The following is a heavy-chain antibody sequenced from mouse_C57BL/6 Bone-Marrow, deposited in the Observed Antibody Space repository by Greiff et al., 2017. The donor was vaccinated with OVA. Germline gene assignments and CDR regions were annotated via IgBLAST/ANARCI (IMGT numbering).Heavy chain of an antibody. V-gene: IGHV1-50*01. CDR3: ARDLGRIFFFAY. CDR2: IDPSDSYT. J-gene: IGHJ3*01. CDR1: GYTFTSYW. Sequence: QVHVKQPGAELVKPGASVKLSCKASGYTFTSYWMQWVKQRPGQGLEWIGEIDPSDSYTNYNQKFKGKATLTVDTSSSTAYMQLSSLTSEDSAVYYCARDLGRIFFFAYWGQGTLVTVSA.